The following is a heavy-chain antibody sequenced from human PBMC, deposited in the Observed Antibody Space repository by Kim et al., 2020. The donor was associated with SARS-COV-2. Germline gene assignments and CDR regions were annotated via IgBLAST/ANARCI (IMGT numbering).Heavy chain of an antibody. CDR3: ARRAGMDV. CDR2: INHSGST. CDR1: GGSFSGYY. J-gene: IGHJ6*02. V-gene: IGHV4-34*01. Sequence: SETLSLTCAVYGGSFSGYYWSWIRQPPGKGLEWIGEINHSGSTNYNPSLKSRVTISVDTSKNQFSLKLSSVTAADTAVYYCARRAGMDVWGQGTTVTVSS.